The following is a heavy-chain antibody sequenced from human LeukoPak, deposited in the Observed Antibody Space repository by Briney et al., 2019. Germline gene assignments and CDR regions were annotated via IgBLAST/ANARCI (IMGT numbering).Heavy chain of an antibody. Sequence: GGSLRLSCAASGFTFSSYSMNWVRQAPGKGLEWVSSISSSSSTIYYADSVKGRFTISRDNAKNSLYLQMNSMRAEDTAVYYCARDQIGAFDIWGQGTVVTVSS. D-gene: IGHD2/OR15-2a*01. CDR3: ARDQIGAFDI. CDR1: GFTFSSYS. J-gene: IGHJ3*02. CDR2: ISSSSSTI. V-gene: IGHV3-48*01.